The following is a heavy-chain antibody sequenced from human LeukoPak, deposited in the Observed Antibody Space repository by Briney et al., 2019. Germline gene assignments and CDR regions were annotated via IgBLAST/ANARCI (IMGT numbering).Heavy chain of an antibody. CDR2: FDPEDGET. D-gene: IGHD6-13*01. J-gene: IGHJ4*02. CDR3: ASGYSSSWYFWFSGHKALDY. Sequence: ASVKVSCKVSGYTLTELSMHWVRRAPGKGLEWMGGFDPEDGETIYAQKFQGRVTMTEDTSTDTAYMELSSLRSEDTAVYYCASGYSSSWYFWFSGHKALDYWGQGTLVTVSS. V-gene: IGHV1-24*01. CDR1: GYTLTELS.